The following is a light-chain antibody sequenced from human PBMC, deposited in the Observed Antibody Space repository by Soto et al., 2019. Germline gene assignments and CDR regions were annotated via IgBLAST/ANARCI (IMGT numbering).Light chain of an antibody. V-gene: IGKV3-20*01. CDR1: QSVSSSY. CDR2: SAS. J-gene: IGKJ1*01. CDR3: QQYGSSPRSLT. Sequence: EIVLTQSPGTLSLSPGERATLSCRASQSVSSSYLAWYQQKPGQAPRLLIFSASSRATGIPDRFSGSGFGTDFTLTISRLEREDFPVYYCQQYGSSPRSLTFGQGTKVEIK.